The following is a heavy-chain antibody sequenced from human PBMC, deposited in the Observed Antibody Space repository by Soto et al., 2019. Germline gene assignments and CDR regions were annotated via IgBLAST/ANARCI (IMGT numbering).Heavy chain of an antibody. CDR2: INHSGST. Sequence: SETLSLTCAVYGGSFSGDYWTWIRQPPGTGLEWIGEINHSGSTNYNPSLKSRVTISVDTSKNQFSLKLTSVTAADTAVYYCASDKLTGLFYYWGQGTLVTVSS. D-gene: IGHD2-8*02. CDR1: GGSFSGDY. V-gene: IGHV4-34*01. J-gene: IGHJ4*02. CDR3: ASDKLTGLFYY.